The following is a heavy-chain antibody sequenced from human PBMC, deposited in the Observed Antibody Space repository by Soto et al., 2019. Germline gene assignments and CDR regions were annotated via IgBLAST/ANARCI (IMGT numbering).Heavy chain of an antibody. CDR1: GFTFSSYA. J-gene: IGHJ4*02. V-gene: IGHV3-23*01. CDR3: AKEVYDYVWGSYRWYFDY. CDR2: ISGSGGST. D-gene: IGHD3-16*02. Sequence: EVQLLESGGGLVQPGGSLRLSCAASGFTFSSYAMSWVRQAPGKGLEWVSAISGSGGSTYYADSVKGRFTISRDNSKNTLYLQMNSLRAEDTAVYYCAKEVYDYVWGSYRWYFDYWGQGTLVTVSS.